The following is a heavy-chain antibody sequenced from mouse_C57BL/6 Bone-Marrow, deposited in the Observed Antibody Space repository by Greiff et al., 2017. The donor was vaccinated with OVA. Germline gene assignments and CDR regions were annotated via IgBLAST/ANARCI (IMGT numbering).Heavy chain of an antibody. CDR3: AREGFDY. CDR2: INPGSGGT. Sequence: VQLQQSGAELVRPGTSVNVSCKASGYAFTNYLIEWVKQRPGQGLEWIGVINPGSGGTNYNEKFKGKATLTADKSSSTAYMQLSSLTSEDSAVYFCAREGFDYWGQGTTLTVSS. CDR1: GYAFTNYL. V-gene: IGHV1-54*01. J-gene: IGHJ2*01.